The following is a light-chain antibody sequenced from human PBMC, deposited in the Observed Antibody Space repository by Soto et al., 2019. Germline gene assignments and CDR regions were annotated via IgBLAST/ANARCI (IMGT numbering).Light chain of an antibody. CDR3: AAWDDSLSGHVV. V-gene: IGLV1-47*02. Sequence: QSVLTQPPSASGTPGQRVTISCSGSSSNIGSKYVYWYQQLPGTAPKLLIFSNNQRPSGVPDRFSGSKSGTSASLAISGLRSEDEADYYCAAWDDSLSGHVVFGGGTKVTVL. CDR1: SSNIGSKY. CDR2: SNN. J-gene: IGLJ2*01.